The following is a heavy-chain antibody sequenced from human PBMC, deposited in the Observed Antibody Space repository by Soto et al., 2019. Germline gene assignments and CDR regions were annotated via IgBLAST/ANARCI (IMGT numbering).Heavy chain of an antibody. D-gene: IGHD5-18*01. V-gene: IGHV4-4*02. CDR3: ATRDTGRVY. Sequence: QVQLQESGPGLVKPSGTLSLTCAVSGVSIGSHDWWTWVRQPPGKGLEWIGESHQSGNTNYNSSLESRATIALDKSKNHFSLQLSSVTGADTAVYYCATRDTGRVYWGQGTLVTVSS. CDR1: GVSIGSHDW. CDR2: SHQSGNT. J-gene: IGHJ4*02.